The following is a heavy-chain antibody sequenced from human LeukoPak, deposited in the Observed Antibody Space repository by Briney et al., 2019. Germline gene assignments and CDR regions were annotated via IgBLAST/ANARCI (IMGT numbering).Heavy chain of an antibody. Sequence: KPSETLSLTCTVSGGSISRDPYYWTWLRQSPGKGLEWLGHIFDSGTTYYNPSLKSRLSISLDTSKNQFSLKLTSVTAADTAMYYCARDPQRSYYYDSSGFEGDYWGQGTLVTVSS. CDR2: IFDSGTT. D-gene: IGHD3-22*01. CDR3: ARDPQRSYYYDSSGFEGDY. CDR1: GGSISRDPYY. V-gene: IGHV4-30-4*01. J-gene: IGHJ4*02.